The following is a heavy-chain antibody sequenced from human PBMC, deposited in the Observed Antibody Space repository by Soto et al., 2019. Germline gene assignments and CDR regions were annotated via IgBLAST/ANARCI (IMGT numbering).Heavy chain of an antibody. CDR2: IYTSVST. CDR3: ASTTVGYYYYGMDV. Sequence: SETLSLTCTVSGGSISSYYWSWIRQPAGKGLEWIGRIYTSVSTNYNPSLKSRVTMSVDTSKNQFSLKLSSVTAADTAVYYCASTTVGYYYYGMDVWGQGTTVTVSS. D-gene: IGHD4-17*01. J-gene: IGHJ6*02. V-gene: IGHV4-4*07. CDR1: GGSISSYY.